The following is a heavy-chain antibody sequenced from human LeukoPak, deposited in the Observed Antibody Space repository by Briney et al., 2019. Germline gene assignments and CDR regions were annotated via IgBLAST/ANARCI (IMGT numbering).Heavy chain of an antibody. Sequence: SVKVSCKASGGTFSSYTISWVRQAPGQGLEWMGRIIPILGIANYAQKFQGRVTITADKSTSTAYMELSGLRSEDTAVYYCARLVPAATPDSKNRDCWGQGTLVTVSS. D-gene: IGHD2-2*01. CDR2: IIPILGIA. J-gene: IGHJ4*02. V-gene: IGHV1-69*02. CDR3: ARLVPAATPDSKNRDC. CDR1: GGTFSSYT.